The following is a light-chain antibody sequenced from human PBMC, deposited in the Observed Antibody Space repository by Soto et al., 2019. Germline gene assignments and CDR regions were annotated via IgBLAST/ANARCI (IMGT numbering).Light chain of an antibody. Sequence: EIVLTQAAGTLSLSPGERATLSCRASQTVSGSYLVWLQQKPGQAPRLLIYDTSTSAAGVPDRFSGSWSGTDFSLTINRLEPEDLAVYYCQHYGSSPSTFDQGTNVEIK. V-gene: IGKV3-20*01. CDR3: QHYGSSPST. J-gene: IGKJ1*01. CDR2: DTS. CDR1: QTVSGSY.